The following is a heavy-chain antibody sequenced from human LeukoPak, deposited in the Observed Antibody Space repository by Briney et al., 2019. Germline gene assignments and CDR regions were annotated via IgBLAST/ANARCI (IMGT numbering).Heavy chain of an antibody. D-gene: IGHD5-12*01. V-gene: IGHV4-59*08. J-gene: IGHJ4*02. CDR1: GDSINNYY. Sequence: SESLSLTWTVSGDSINNYYWSWMRQPPGKGLEWIAYIYETGHTGYNPSLKTRVTISLDTSKNQFSLKLNSVTAADTAVYYCARHFLRGGFDSWGQGTLGAVSS. CDR2: IYETGHT. CDR3: ARHFLRGGFDS.